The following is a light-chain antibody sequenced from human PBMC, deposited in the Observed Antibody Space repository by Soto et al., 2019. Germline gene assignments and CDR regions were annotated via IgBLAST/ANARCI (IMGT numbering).Light chain of an antibody. CDR2: DVS. V-gene: IGLV2-14*01. CDR1: SGDVGGYNY. CDR3: SSYTSSSTYV. Sequence: QYALTQPASVSGSPGQSTTISCTGTSGDVGGYNYVSWYQQHPGKAPKLMIYDVSNRPSGVSNRFSGSKSGNTASLTISGLQAEDEADYYCSSYTSSSTYVFGTGTKLTVL. J-gene: IGLJ1*01.